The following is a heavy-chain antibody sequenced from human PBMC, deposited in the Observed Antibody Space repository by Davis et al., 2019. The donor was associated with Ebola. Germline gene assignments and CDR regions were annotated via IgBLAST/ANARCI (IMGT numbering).Heavy chain of an antibody. CDR2: IRSKANSYAT. Sequence: GESLKISCAASGSTFSGSAMHWVRQASGKGLEWVGRIRSKANSYATAYAASVKGRFTISRDDSKNTAYLQMNSLKTEDTAVYYCTSFVETDYWGQGTLVTVSS. CDR1: GSTFSGSA. D-gene: IGHD3-3*01. V-gene: IGHV3-73*01. J-gene: IGHJ4*02. CDR3: TSFVETDY.